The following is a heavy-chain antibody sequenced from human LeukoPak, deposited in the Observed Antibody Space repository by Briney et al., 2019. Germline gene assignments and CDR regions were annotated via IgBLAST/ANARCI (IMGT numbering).Heavy chain of an antibody. D-gene: IGHD3-10*01. CDR3: ARTTTPHYYGSGSYALGY. V-gene: IGHV3-30-3*01. CDR2: ISYDGSNK. CDR1: GFTFSTYA. Sequence: GGSLRLSCAASGFTFSTYAMHWVRQGPGKGLEWVAVISYDGSNKYYADSVKGRFTISRDNSKNTLYLQMSSLSAEDTAVDYCARTTTPHYYGSGSYALGYWGQGTLVTVPS. J-gene: IGHJ4*02.